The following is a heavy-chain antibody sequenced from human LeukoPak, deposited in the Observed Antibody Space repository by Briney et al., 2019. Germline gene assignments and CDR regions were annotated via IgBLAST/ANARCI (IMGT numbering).Heavy chain of an antibody. J-gene: IGHJ4*02. CDR3: AEGPIAAAPFQPLDY. V-gene: IGHV3-30*18. CDR1: GFTFSSYG. D-gene: IGHD6-13*01. Sequence: GGSLRLSCAASGFTFSSYGMHWVRQAPGKGLEWVAVISYDGSNKYYADSVKGRFTISRDNSKNTLYLQMNSLRAEDTAVYYCAEGPIAAAPFQPLDYWGQGTLVTVSS. CDR2: ISYDGSNK.